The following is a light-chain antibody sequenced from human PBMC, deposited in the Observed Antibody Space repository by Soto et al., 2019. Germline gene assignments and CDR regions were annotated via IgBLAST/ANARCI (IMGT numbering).Light chain of an antibody. Sequence: EIVLTQSPGTRSLSPGEGATLSCRASQSVSSSYLAWYQQKPGQAPRLLIYGASSRATGIPDRFSGSGSATDFTLTISRLEPEDFAVYYCQQYGSSPRTFGQGTKVDIK. J-gene: IGKJ1*01. CDR1: QSVSSSY. V-gene: IGKV3-20*01. CDR3: QQYGSSPRT. CDR2: GAS.